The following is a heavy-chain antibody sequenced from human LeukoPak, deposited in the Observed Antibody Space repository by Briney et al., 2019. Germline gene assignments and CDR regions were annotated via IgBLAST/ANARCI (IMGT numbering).Heavy chain of an antibody. CDR1: GFTFNNYG. J-gene: IGHJ3*02. CDR2: VSNDGVHK. D-gene: IGHD4-23*01. CDR3: ARPRENSLINAFDI. V-gene: IGHV3-30*03. Sequence: PGGSLRLSCAASGFTFNNYGMHWVRQAPGKGLEWVAVVSNDGVHKYYSDSVKGRFTISRGNSESTLSLQMNSLRAEDTAVYYCARPRENSLINAFDIWGQGTMVTVSS.